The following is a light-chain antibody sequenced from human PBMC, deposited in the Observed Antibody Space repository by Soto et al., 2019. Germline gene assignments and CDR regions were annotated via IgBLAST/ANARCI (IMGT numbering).Light chain of an antibody. CDR1: QSVSNNY. J-gene: IGKJ2*01. CDR3: RQYGTSSKYT. V-gene: IGKV3-20*01. CDR2: DAS. Sequence: ENVLTQSPGTLSLSPGERATLSCRARQSVSNNYLAWYQQKPGQAPRVLIFDASRRAAGIPDRFSVRGSGTDFTLAISRLEPEDFAVYYCRQYGTSSKYTFGQGTKLEIK.